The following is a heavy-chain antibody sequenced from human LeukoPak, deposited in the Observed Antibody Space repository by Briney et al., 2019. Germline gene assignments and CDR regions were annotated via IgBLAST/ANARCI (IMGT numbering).Heavy chain of an antibody. CDR1: IFTFNIYD. J-gene: IGHJ4*02. Sequence: GGSLRLSCAASIFTFNIYDTHGLPQAPGKGREGGAVISYDGSNKYYADSVKGRFTISRDNSKNTLYLQMNSLRAEDTAVYYCAKAGTTPMGIDYWGQGTLVTVSS. V-gene: IGHV3-30*18. CDR2: ISYDGSNK. D-gene: IGHD1-1*01. CDR3: AKAGTTPMGIDY.